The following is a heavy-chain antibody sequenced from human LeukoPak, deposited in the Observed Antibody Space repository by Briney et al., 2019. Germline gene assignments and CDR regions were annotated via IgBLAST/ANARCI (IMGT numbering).Heavy chain of an antibody. V-gene: IGHV4-61*01. J-gene: IGHJ4*02. Sequence: PSQTLSLTCTVAGGSISSGSYYWSWIRQPPGKGLEWIGYIYYRGSTNYNPSLKSRVTISVDTSKNQFSLKLSSVTAADTAVYYCARDSPYYYDSSGYGGSMEFDYWGQGTLVTVSS. CDR2: IYYRGST. D-gene: IGHD3-22*01. CDR3: ARDSPYYYDSSGYGGSMEFDY. CDR1: GGSISSGSYY.